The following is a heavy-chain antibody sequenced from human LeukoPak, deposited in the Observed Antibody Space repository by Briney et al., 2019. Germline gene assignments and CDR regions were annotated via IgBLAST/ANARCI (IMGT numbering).Heavy chain of an antibody. CDR1: GYTFSSYD. CDR3: ARDGGDYDFWSGYYNFFYYYYGMDV. D-gene: IGHD3-3*01. Sequence: ASVKVSCKTSGYTFSSYDISWVRQATGQGLEWMGWINAGNGNTKYSQEFQGRVTITRDTSASTAYMELSSLRSEDTAVYYCARDGGDYDFWSGYYNFFYYYYGMDVWGQGTTVTVSS. J-gene: IGHJ6*02. CDR2: INAGNGNT. V-gene: IGHV1-3*01.